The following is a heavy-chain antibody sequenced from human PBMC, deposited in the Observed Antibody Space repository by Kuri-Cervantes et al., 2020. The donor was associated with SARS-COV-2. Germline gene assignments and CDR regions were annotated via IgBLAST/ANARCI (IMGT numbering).Heavy chain of an antibody. J-gene: IGHJ4*02. Sequence: GESLKISCAASGFTFSSYGMHWVRQAPGKGLEWVALISYDGSNKFYADSVKGRFTISRDNSKNTLYLHMDNLRTEDTAVYYCAKGSTFDPLEERIVITFGGVIAPCYFDSWGQGTLVTVSS. D-gene: IGHD3-16*02. CDR1: GFTFSSYG. V-gene: IGHV3-33*05. CDR2: ISYDGSNK. CDR3: AKGSTFDPLEERIVITFGGVIAPCYFDS.